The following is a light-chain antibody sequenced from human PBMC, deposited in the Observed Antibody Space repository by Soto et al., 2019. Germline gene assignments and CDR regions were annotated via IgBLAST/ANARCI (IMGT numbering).Light chain of an antibody. CDR2: KAS. CDR3: QQYNGYSGT. J-gene: IGKJ2*02. Sequence: DTQMTQSTSTLSASVGDRVTITCRASQSINSWLAWYQQKPGKAPKLLIYKASNLESGVPSRFSGSASGTEFTLTISSLQPDDLATYYCQQYNGYSGTFGQGTKVEIK. CDR1: QSINSW. V-gene: IGKV1-5*03.